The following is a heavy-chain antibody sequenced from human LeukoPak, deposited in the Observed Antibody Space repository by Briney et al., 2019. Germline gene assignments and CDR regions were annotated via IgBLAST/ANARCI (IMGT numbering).Heavy chain of an antibody. Sequence: SETLSLTCAVYGGSFSSYYWGWIRQPPGKGLEWIGSIYYSGTTYYNPSLKSRVTISVDTSKNQFSLKLSSVTAADTALYYCARQTTLKAAAGLNLDSWGQGTLVTVSS. V-gene: IGHV4-39*01. CDR2: IYYSGTT. D-gene: IGHD6-13*01. CDR1: GGSFSSYY. CDR3: ARQTTLKAAAGLNLDS. J-gene: IGHJ4*02.